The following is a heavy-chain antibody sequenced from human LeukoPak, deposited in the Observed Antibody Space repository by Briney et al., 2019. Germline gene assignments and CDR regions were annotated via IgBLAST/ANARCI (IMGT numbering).Heavy chain of an antibody. V-gene: IGHV3-7*01. CDR1: GFTFSSYA. CDR3: ARDFSSIAVASDY. Sequence: GGSLRLSCAASGFTFSSYAMHWVRQAPGKGLEWVANIKQDGSEKYYVDSVKGRFTISRDNAKNSLYLQMNSLRAEDTAVYYCARDFSSIAVASDYWGQGTLVTVSS. CDR2: IKQDGSEK. J-gene: IGHJ4*02. D-gene: IGHD6-19*01.